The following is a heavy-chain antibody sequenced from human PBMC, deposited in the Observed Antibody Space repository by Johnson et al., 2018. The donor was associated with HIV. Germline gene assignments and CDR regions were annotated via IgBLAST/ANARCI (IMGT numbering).Heavy chain of an antibody. J-gene: IGHJ3*02. CDR1: GITVNTNY. CDR3: AKDPVVTRAFDI. CDR2: ISGSGGST. D-gene: IGHD4-23*01. Sequence: VQLVESGGGVVQPGRSLRLSCAASGITVNTNYMAWVRQAPGKGLEWVSAISGSGGSTYYADSVKGRFTISRDNSKNTLYMQMNSLRAEDTAVYYCAKDPVVTRAFDIWGQGTMVTVSS. V-gene: IGHV3-23*04.